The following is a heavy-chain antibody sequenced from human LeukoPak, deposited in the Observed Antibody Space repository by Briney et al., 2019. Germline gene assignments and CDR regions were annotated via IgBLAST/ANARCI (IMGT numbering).Heavy chain of an antibody. CDR3: ARHVRRYFDY. V-gene: IGHV5-51*01. J-gene: IGHJ4*02. CDR1: GYIFTSYW. Sequence: GESLKISCKGSGYIFTSYWIGWVRQMPGKGLEWMGIIYPGDSDTRYSPSFQGQVTISADQSTSTAYLQWSSLKASDTAMYYCARHVRRYFDYWGQGTLVTVSS. CDR2: IYPGDSDT.